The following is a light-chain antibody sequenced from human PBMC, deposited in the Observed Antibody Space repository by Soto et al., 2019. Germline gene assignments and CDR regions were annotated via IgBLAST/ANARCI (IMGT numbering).Light chain of an antibody. CDR3: QQYNSYLVT. CDR1: QNIGPS. Sequence: DIQMTQSPSTLSASVGDRVTITCRASQNIGPSLAWFQQKPGKAPELLIYKASILESGVPSRFSGSGSGTAFSLTITNLQPDDFATYYCQQYNSYLVTFGQGTKVEIK. V-gene: IGKV1-5*03. J-gene: IGKJ2*01. CDR2: KAS.